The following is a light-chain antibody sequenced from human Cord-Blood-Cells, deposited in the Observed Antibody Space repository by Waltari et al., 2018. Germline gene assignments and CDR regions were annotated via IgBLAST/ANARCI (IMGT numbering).Light chain of an antibody. Sequence: QSALTQPRSVAGSPGQSVPISCTGTSSDVGGYNYVSWYQQHPGKAPKLMLYDVSKQPSGAPDRFSGSNSGNTASLTIAGLQAEDEAYYYCCSYAGSYTWVFGGGTKLTVL. CDR1: SSDVGGYNY. CDR3: CSYAGSYTWV. J-gene: IGLJ3*02. CDR2: DVS. V-gene: IGLV2-11*01.